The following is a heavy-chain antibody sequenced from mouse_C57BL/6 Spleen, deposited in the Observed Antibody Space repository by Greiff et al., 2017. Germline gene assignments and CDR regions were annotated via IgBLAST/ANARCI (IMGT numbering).Heavy chain of an antibody. V-gene: IGHV5-17*01. CDR2: ISSGSSTI. D-gene: IGHD1-1*01. CDR1: GFTFSDYG. Sequence: DVMLVESGGGLVKPGGSLKLSCAASGFTFSDYGMHWVRQAPEKGLEWVAYISSGSSTIYYADTVKGRFTISRDNAKNTLFLQMTSLRSEDTAMYYCARNYYYGSRGYFDVWGTGTTVTVSS. CDR3: ARNYYYGSRGYFDV. J-gene: IGHJ1*03.